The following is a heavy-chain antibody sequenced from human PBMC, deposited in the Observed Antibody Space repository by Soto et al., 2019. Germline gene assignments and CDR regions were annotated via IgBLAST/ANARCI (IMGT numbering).Heavy chain of an antibody. D-gene: IGHD6-19*01. CDR2: INPNSGGT. Sequence: ASVKVSCKASGYTFTGYYMHWVRQAPGQGLEWMGWINPNSGGTNYAQKFQGWVTMTSDTSISIAYMELSRLRSDDTAVYYCAGDSAGAGLYSYYYGMDVWGQGTRVTV. V-gene: IGHV1-2*04. CDR3: AGDSAGAGLYSYYYGMDV. CDR1: GYTFTGYY. J-gene: IGHJ6*02.